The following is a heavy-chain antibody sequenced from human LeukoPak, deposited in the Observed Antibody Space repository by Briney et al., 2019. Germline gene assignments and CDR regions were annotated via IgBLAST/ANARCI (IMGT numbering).Heavy chain of an antibody. J-gene: IGHJ6*02. CDR2: SRNKAKSHTT. V-gene: IGHV3-72*01. D-gene: IGHD5-18*01. Sequence: GGSLRLSCAASGFTFSDRDMDWVRQGPGKGLEWVGRSRNKAKSHTTEYAASVKGRFTISRDNSNNSVWLQMNSLKTEDTAVYYCALWSYYYYGLDVWGQGTTVTVSS. CDR1: GFTFSDRD. CDR3: ALWSYYYYGLDV.